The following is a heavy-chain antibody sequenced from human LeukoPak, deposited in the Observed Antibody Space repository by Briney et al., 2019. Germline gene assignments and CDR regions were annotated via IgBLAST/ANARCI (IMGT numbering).Heavy chain of an antibody. V-gene: IGHV4-59*01. CDR2: IDHTGST. Sequence: SETLSLTCTVSDDSITIYYWTWIRQPPGKGLEWIGYIDHTGSTNYNPSLNSRVTISRDTSKNHFSLELTSATAADTAVYFCARLGGGYYYYYMDVWGKGTTVTISS. J-gene: IGHJ6*03. CDR3: ARLGGGYYYYYMDV. CDR1: DDSITIYY. D-gene: IGHD1-26*01.